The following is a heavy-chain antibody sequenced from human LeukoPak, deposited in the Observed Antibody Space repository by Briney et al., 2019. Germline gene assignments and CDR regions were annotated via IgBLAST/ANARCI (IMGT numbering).Heavy chain of an antibody. D-gene: IGHD1-7*01. Sequence: GGSLRLSCAASGFTFSSYGMHWVRQAPGKGLEWVAVIWYDGSNKYYADSVKGRFTISRDNSKNTLYLQMNSLRAEDTAVYYCAKEGGITGTGGFDYWGQGTLVTVSS. J-gene: IGHJ4*02. CDR3: AKEGGITGTGGFDY. CDR1: GFTFSSYG. CDR2: IWYDGSNK. V-gene: IGHV3-33*06.